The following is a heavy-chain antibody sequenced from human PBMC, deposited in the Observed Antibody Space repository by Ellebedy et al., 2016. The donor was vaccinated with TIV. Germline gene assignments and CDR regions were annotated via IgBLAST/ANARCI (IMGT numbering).Heavy chain of an antibody. CDR2: INPNSGGT. J-gene: IGHJ6*02. Sequence: ASVKVSXKASRYTFTGYYMHWVRQAPGQGLEWMGWINPNSGGTNYAQKFQGRVTMTRDTSISTAYMELSRLRSDDTAVYYCAAGYDILTGYYIDYYYGMDVWGQGTTVTVSS. V-gene: IGHV1-2*02. D-gene: IGHD3-9*01. CDR1: RYTFTGYY. CDR3: AAGYDILTGYYIDYYYGMDV.